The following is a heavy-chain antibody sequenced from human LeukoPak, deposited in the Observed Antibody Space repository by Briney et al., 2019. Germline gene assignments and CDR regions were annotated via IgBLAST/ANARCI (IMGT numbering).Heavy chain of an antibody. D-gene: IGHD2-2*01. V-gene: IGHV3-23*01. Sequence: PGGSLRLSCAASGFTFSSYAMSWVRQVPGKGLEWVSVISGSGGSTYYADSVKGRFTISRDNSKNTLYLQMNSLRAEDTAVYYCAKDTFSIVVVPAATWGQGTLVTVSS. J-gene: IGHJ5*02. CDR3: AKDTFSIVVVPAAT. CDR1: GFTFSSYA. CDR2: ISGSGGST.